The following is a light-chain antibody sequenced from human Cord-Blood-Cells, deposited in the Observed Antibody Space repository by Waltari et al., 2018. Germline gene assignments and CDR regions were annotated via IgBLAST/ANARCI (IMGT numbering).Light chain of an antibody. V-gene: IGKV1-8*01. CDR3: QQYYSYPLT. J-gene: IGKJ4*01. CDR2: AAS. CDR1: QGISSY. Sequence: RVTHSPSSFPASTGDRLTITCRASQGISSYLAWYQQKPGKAPKLLIYAASTLQSGVPSRFSGSGSGTDFTLTISCLQSEDFATYYCQQYYSYPLTFGGGTKVEIK.